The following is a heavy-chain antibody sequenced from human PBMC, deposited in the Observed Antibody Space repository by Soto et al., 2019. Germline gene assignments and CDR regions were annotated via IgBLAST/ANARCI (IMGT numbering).Heavy chain of an antibody. V-gene: IGHV3-33*01. Sequence: PGGSLRLSCAASGFTFSSYGMHWVRQAPGKGLEWVAVIWYDGSNKYYADSVKVRFTISRDNSKNTLYLQMNSLRAEDTAVYYCARVRYCSSTSCYGGLDVWGQGTTVTVSS. CDR1: GFTFSSYG. J-gene: IGHJ6*02. CDR3: ARVRYCSSTSCYGGLDV. D-gene: IGHD2-2*01. CDR2: IWYDGSNK.